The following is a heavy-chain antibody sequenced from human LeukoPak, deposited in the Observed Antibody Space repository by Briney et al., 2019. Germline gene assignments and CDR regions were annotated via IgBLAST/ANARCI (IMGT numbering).Heavy chain of an antibody. V-gene: IGHV3-23*01. CDR3: AKGRGDTSGYSIDY. J-gene: IGHJ4*02. CDR1: GFTFSSYA. D-gene: IGHD3-22*01. Sequence: GGSLRLSCAASGFTFSSYAMSWVRQAPGKGLEWVSAISGSGGSTYYADSVKGRFTISRDNSKNTLYLQMNSLRAEDTAVYYCAKGRGDTSGYSIDYWGQGTLVTVSS. CDR2: ISGSGGST.